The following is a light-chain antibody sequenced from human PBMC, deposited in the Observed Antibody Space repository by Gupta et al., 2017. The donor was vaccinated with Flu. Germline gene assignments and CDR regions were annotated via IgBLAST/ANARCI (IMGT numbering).Light chain of an antibody. Sequence: QSVLTQPPSASGTPGQRVTISCSGSSSNIGLNSVSWYQHVPGTAPKLLIFSNYQRPSGAPDRFSGSKSGNSASLAISGLQSEDEADYFCAAWDANLNGMFGGGTRLTVL. V-gene: IGLV1-44*01. CDR2: SNY. J-gene: IGLJ3*02. CDR3: AAWDANLNGM. CDR1: SSNIGLNS.